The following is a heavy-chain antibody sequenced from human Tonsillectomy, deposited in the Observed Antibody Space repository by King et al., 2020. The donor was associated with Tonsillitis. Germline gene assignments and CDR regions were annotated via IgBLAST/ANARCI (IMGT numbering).Heavy chain of an antibody. CDR1: GASISSSSYY. D-gene: IGHD3-22*01. J-gene: IGHJ4*02. CDR3: ARTPFTTGGCD. Sequence: LQLQESGPGLVKPSETLSLTCTVSGASISSSSYYWGWFRQPPGKGLEWIGSIYYSGSTYYNPSLKSRVTISVDTSKNKFSLKLSSVTAADTAVYYWARTPFTTGGCDWGQGTLVTVSS. V-gene: IGHV4-39*01. CDR2: IYYSGST.